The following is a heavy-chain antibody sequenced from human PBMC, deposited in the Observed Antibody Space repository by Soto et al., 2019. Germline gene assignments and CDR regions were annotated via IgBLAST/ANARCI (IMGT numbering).Heavy chain of an antibody. J-gene: IGHJ4*02. Sequence: SETLSLTCTVSGGSISSSSYYWGWIRQPPGKGLKWIGSIFYIGSTYYSSFFKSRVTISVDTSKINFSLKLSSVTAAYTAVYLCARHNHYCSGGSCYSDFDYWGQGTLVTVSS. D-gene: IGHD2-15*01. CDR1: GGSISSSSYY. CDR2: IFYIGST. V-gene: IGHV4-39*01. CDR3: ARHNHYCSGGSCYSDFDY.